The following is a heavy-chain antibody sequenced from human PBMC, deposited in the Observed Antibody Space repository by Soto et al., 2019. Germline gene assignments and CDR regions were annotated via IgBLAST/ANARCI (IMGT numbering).Heavy chain of an antibody. Sequence: GASVKVSCKASGYTFTSYYMHWVRQAPGQGLEWMGIINPSGGSTSYAQKFQGRVTMTRDTSTSTVYMELSSLRSEDTAVYYCARGPYSAGPKSAEYFQHWGQGTLVTVSS. J-gene: IGHJ1*01. CDR1: GYTFTSYY. D-gene: IGHD6-13*01. CDR2: INPSGGST. CDR3: ARGPYSAGPKSAEYFQH. V-gene: IGHV1-46*03.